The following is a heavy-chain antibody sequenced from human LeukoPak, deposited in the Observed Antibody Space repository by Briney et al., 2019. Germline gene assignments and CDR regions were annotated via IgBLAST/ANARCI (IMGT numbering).Heavy chain of an antibody. J-gene: IGHJ3*02. Sequence: KLRETLSLTCAVSGVFIRSSNWWSWVRQPPGKGLEWIGEIYHSGGTTNYNPSLKSRVTISVDKSKHQSSLQLSSVTAADTALYYCARPTGRGGYPTDPFDIWGQGTMVTVSS. CDR1: GVFIRSSNW. CDR2: IYHSGGTT. V-gene: IGHV4-4*02. CDR3: ARPTGRGGYPTDPFDI. D-gene: IGHD6-25*01.